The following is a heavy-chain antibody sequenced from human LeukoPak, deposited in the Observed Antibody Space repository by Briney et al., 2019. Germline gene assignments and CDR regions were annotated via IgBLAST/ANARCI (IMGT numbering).Heavy chain of an antibody. Sequence: HPGGSLRLSCAASGFTFSSFDMHWVRQLTGQGLEWVSTIGTASDTYYPGSVEGRFTLSRDNAKNSLYLQMNSLTAGDTAVYYCARGPPRGKYYYMDVWGKGTTVTVSS. D-gene: IGHD1-1*01. CDR1: GFTFSSFD. CDR2: IGTASDT. V-gene: IGHV3-13*01. J-gene: IGHJ6*03. CDR3: ARGPPRGKYYYMDV.